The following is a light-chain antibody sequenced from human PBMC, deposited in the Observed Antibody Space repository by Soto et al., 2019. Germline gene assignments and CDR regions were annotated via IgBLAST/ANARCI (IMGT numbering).Light chain of an antibody. Sequence: QSVLTQPASVSGSPGQSITISCTGTSSDVGGYNYVSWYQQHPGKAPKLMIYEVSNRPSGVSNRFSVSKSGNTASLTISGLQAEDEADYYCSSYTSSSTPWVFGGGTKLTVL. CDR2: EVS. CDR1: SSDVGGYNY. V-gene: IGLV2-14*01. CDR3: SSYTSSSTPWV. J-gene: IGLJ3*02.